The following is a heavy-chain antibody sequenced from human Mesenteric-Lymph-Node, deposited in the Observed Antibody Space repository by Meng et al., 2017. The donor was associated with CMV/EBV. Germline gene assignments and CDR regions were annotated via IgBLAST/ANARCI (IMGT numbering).Heavy chain of an antibody. D-gene: IGHD3-10*01. Sequence: YTFTSYAMNWVRQAPGQGLEWMGWISAYNGNTKYAQKFQGRVTMTTDTSTSTAYMELRSLRSDDTAVYFCARDLLLYFGELLSGGFDYWGQGTLVTVSS. J-gene: IGHJ4*02. V-gene: IGHV1-18*01. CDR1: YTFTSYA. CDR3: ARDLLLYFGELLSGGFDY. CDR2: ISAYNGNT.